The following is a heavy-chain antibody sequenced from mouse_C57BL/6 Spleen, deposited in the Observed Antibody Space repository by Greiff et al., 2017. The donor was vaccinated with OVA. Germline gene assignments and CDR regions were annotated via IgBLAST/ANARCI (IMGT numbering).Heavy chain of an antibody. D-gene: IGHD2-1*01. J-gene: IGHJ1*01. CDR2: IDPNSGGT. V-gene: IGHV1-72*01. CDR1: GYTFTSYW. CDR3: AIWYSCIRLDWYFDV. Sequence: QVQLQQPGAELVKPGASVKLSCKASGYTFTSYWMHWVKQRPGRGLEWIGRIDPNSGGTTYNEKFKSKATLTVDKPSSTASMQLSSLTSEYSAVYYCAIWYSCIRLDWYFDVWGPGTSVTVSS.